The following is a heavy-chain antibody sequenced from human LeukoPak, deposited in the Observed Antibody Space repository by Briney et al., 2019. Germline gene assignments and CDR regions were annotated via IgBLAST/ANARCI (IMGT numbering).Heavy chain of an antibody. CDR1: GFNSGNYG. CDR2: IKQDGIET. D-gene: IGHD6-13*01. J-gene: IGHJ3*02. V-gene: IGHV3-7*01. CDR3: ARFIASPGPDAFDI. Sequence: GGSLRLSCAASGFNSGNYGMSWVRQAPGQRLEWLANIKQDGIETYYLDSVKGRFTISRDSARNSVYLQMNSLRADETAVYFCARFIASPGPDAFDIWGQGTLVTVSS.